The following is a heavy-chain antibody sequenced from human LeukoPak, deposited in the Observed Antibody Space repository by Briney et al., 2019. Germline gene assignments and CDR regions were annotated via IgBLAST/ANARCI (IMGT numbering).Heavy chain of an antibody. CDR3: AKTGAVVIVYYFDY. CDR1: AFTFSSYG. CDR2: ISGSGGST. Sequence: GGTLRLSCAASAFTFSSYGMSWVRQAPGKGLEWVSAISGSGGSTYYADSVKGRFTISRDNSKNTLYLQMNSLRAEDTAVYYCAKTGAVVIVYYFDYWGQGTLVTVSS. D-gene: IGHD3-22*01. V-gene: IGHV3-23*01. J-gene: IGHJ4*02.